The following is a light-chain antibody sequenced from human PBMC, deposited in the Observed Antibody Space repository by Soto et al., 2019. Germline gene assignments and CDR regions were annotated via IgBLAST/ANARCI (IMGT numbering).Light chain of an antibody. J-gene: IGLJ2*01. CDR2: EGS. CDR1: SSDVGSYNL. Sequence: QSALTQPASVSGSPGQSITISCTGTSSDVGSYNLVSWYQQHPGKAPKLMIYEGSKRPSGVSNRFSGSKSGNTASLTISGLLAEDEDDYYCCSYAGSSSFVVVFGGGTKLTVL. V-gene: IGLV2-23*01. CDR3: CSYAGSSSFVVV.